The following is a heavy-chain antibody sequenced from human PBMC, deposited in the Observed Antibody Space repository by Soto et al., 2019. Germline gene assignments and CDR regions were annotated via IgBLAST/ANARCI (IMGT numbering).Heavy chain of an antibody. V-gene: IGHV1-2*02. CDR3: ARESGGATATLDYYYFYMDV. CDR2: INPNGGAT. CDR1: EDSFSAFY. J-gene: IGHJ6*03. Sequence: QVQLVQSGAEVKKPGASVKVSCKPPEDSFSAFYLHGGRQAPGQGLEWLGWINPNGGATKYAQKFRGRVAMTRDTSIRTAYLELSSLRSDDTAIYYCARESGGATATLDYYYFYMDVWGKGTTVTVSS. D-gene: IGHD5-12*01.